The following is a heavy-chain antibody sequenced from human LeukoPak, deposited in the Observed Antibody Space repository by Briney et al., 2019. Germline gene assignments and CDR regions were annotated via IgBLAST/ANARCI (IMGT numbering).Heavy chain of an antibody. J-gene: IGHJ4*02. CDR2: FYTSGSA. V-gene: IGHV4-4*07. CDR1: GYSISSSY. D-gene: IGHD2-2*01. Sequence: SETLSLTCTVSGYSISSSYWSWIRQPAGKGLEWIGRFYTSGSANYNPSLKSRVSMSVDTSKNQLSLKLTSVTAADTAVYYCARGGGASPSDYWGQGILVTVSS. CDR3: ARGGGASPSDY.